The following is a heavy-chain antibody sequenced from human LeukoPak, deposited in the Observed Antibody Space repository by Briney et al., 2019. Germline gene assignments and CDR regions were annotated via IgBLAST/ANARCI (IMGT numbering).Heavy chain of an antibody. J-gene: IGHJ3*02. CDR3: ARARYSSSWHDAFDI. CDR1: GFTFSSYG. CDR2: IWYDGSNK. Sequence: GGSLRLSCAASGFTFSSYGMHWVRQAPGKGLEWVAVIWYDGSNKYYADSVKGRFTISRDNSKNTLYLQMNSLRAEDTAVYYCARARYSSSWHDAFDIWGQGTMVTVSS. V-gene: IGHV3-33*01. D-gene: IGHD6-13*01.